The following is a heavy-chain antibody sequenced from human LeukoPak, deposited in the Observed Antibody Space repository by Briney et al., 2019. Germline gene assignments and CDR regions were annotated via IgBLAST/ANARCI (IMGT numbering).Heavy chain of an antibody. D-gene: IGHD4-23*01. Sequence: PGGSLRLSCAAFGFTVSSNYMSWVRQAPGKGLEWVSVIYSGGSTYYADSVKGRFTISRDNSKNTLYLQMNSLRAEDTAVYYCARERDGNIFDYWGQGTLVTVSS. CDR2: IYSGGST. V-gene: IGHV3-53*01. CDR1: GFTVSSNY. CDR3: ARERDGNIFDY. J-gene: IGHJ4*02.